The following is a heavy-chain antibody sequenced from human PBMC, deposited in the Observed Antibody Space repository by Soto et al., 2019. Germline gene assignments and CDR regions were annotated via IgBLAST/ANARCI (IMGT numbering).Heavy chain of an antibody. V-gene: IGHV1-18*01. Sequence: QVHLVQSGAEAKKPGASVKVSCKGSGYDVTTYGITWVRQAPGQGLEWMAWISAHNGNTDYAQKLQGRVTVTRDTSTSTAYMELRSLRSDDTAVYYCARGRYGDYWGQGALVTVSS. J-gene: IGHJ4*02. CDR1: GYDVTTYG. D-gene: IGHD1-1*01. CDR3: ARGRYGDY. CDR2: ISAHNGNT.